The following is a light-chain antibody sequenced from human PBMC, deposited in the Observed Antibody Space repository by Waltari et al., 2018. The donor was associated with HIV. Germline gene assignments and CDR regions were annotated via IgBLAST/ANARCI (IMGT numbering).Light chain of an antibody. V-gene: IGKV2-30*01. CDR2: KVS. CDR1: QSLVKSDRNTY. Sequence: DVVMTQSPLSLPVTVGQPASISCRSSQSLVKSDRNTYLNWYHQRPGQSPRRLIYKVSNRDSGVPDRFSGSGSDTDFTLRISRVEAEDVGVYYCFQGERWPFTFGPGTRLDIK. J-gene: IGKJ3*01. CDR3: FQGERWPFT.